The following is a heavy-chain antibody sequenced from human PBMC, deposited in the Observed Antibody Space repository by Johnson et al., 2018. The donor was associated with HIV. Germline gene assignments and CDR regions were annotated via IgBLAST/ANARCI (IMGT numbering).Heavy chain of an antibody. D-gene: IGHD6-13*01. CDR1: AFSFSNYP. Sequence: QVQLVESGGGVVQPGRSLRLSCAASAFSFSNYPMHWVRQAPGKGLEWVAVISYDGSNKYYTDSVKGRFTISRDNSKNTLHLQMNSLSAEDTAVYYCAKCIWGSSLIDAFDIWGQGQWSPSLQ. V-gene: IGHV3-30*04. CDR3: AKCIWGSSLIDAFDI. J-gene: IGHJ3*02. CDR2: ISYDGSNK.